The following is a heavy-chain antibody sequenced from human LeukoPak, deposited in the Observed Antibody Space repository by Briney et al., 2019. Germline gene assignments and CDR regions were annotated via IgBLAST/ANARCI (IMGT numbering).Heavy chain of an antibody. CDR1: GGSISSSNYH. Sequence: SETLSLTCTVSGGSISSSNYHWGWIRQPPGKGLKWIGSIYYSGNTYYNPSLKSRVTISVDTSKNQFSLKLTSVTAADTAVYYCAHFKGGSFDFWGQGTMVTVSS. CDR3: AHFKGGSFDF. V-gene: IGHV4-39*01. CDR2: IYYSGNT. D-gene: IGHD1-26*01. J-gene: IGHJ3*01.